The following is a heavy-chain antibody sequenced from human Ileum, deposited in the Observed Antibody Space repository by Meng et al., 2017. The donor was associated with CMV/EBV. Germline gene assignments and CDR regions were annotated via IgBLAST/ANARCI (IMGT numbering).Heavy chain of an antibody. CDR2: LSAYNGNT. J-gene: IGHJ5*02. D-gene: IGHD3-9*01. Sequence: QAPGQGLEWIGWLSAYNGNTNYAQKLQGRVTMTTDTSTSTAYMELRSLRSDDTAVYYCARSSLRRGEGTYYDILTGYFDGSNWFDPWGQGTLVTVSS. CDR3: ARSSLRRGEGTYYDILTGYFDGSNWFDP. V-gene: IGHV1-18*01.